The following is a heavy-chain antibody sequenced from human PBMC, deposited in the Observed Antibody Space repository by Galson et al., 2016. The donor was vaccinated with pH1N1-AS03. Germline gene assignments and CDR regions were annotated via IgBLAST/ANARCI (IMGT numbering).Heavy chain of an antibody. D-gene: IGHD3-3*01. J-gene: IGHJ6*02. CDR2: IIPIFDTP. V-gene: IGHV1-69*13. CDR3: ERGPDYWSDRHYYHAMDV. CDR1: GGPFSSYA. Sequence: SVKVSCKVSGGPFSSYAISWVRQAPGQGLEWMGGIIPIFDTPNYAQNFQGRVTITSDESTNTAYMELSSPRSEDTAVYFCERGPDYWSDRHYYHAMDVWGQGTTVTVSS.